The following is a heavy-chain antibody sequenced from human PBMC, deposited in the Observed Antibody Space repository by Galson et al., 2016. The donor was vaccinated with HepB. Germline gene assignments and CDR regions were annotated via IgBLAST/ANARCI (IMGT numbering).Heavy chain of an antibody. CDR2: ISYDENYK. CDR1: GFSFRNYG. V-gene: IGHV3-30*18. D-gene: IGHD3-16*01. CDR3: AKDPRTYGQDNWLDP. Sequence: SLRLSCAASGFSFRNYGMHWVRQAPGKGLEWVAVISYDENYKYYGDSVKGRLTISRDNSKNTLYLHMSDLRSEDTAVYYCAKDPRTYGQDNWLDPWGQGTLVTVSS. J-gene: IGHJ5*02.